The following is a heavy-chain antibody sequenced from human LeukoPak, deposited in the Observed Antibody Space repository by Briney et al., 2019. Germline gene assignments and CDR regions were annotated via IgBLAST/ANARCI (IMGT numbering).Heavy chain of an antibody. CDR1: GYTFTSYD. V-gene: IGHV1-8*03. Sequence: ASVKVSCKASGYTFTSYDINWVRQATGQGLEWMGWMNPNSGNTGYAQKFQGRVTITRNTPISTAYMELSSLRSEDTAVYYCARSDLSGDYSSSWYRGYYYYYMDVWGKGTTVTVSS. CDR3: ARSDLSGDYSSSWYRGYYYYYMDV. D-gene: IGHD6-13*01. J-gene: IGHJ6*03. CDR2: MNPNSGNT.